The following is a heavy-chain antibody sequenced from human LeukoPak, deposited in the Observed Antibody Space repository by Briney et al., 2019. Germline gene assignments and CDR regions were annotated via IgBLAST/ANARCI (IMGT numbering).Heavy chain of an antibody. D-gene: IGHD1-20*01. CDR3: ARDSITGDFDY. Sequence: PSETLTLTCTASGGSISSCSYYWSWIRPPAGQGLEWIGRIYTSGSTYYNPSLQSRVTISVDTSKNQFSLKLSSVTAADTAVYYCARDSITGDFDYWGQGTLVTVSS. CDR2: IYTSGST. V-gene: IGHV4-61*02. CDR1: GGSISSCSYY. J-gene: IGHJ4*02.